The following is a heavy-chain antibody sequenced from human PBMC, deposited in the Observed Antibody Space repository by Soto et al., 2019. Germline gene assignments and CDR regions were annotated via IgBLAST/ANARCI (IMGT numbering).Heavy chain of an antibody. CDR1: GLTFNRYW. D-gene: IGHD2-15*01. CDR3: AREFCSGGNCYTYYFDP. Sequence: GGSLRLSCAASGLTFNRYWMHWVRQAPGKGLEWVSHINTDGSNTNYADSVKGRFTISRDNAKSTVFLQMNSLRDEDTAVYYCAREFCSGGNCYTYYFDPWGQGIPVTVSS. J-gene: IGHJ5*02. V-gene: IGHV3-74*01. CDR2: INTDGSNT.